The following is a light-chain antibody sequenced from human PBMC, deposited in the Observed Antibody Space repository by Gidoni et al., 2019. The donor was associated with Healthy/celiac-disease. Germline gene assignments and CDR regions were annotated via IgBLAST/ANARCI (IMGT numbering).Light chain of an antibody. CDR2: DAS. CDR3: QQRSNWPPGFT. V-gene: IGKV3-11*01. CDR1: QSVSSY. Sequence: DIVFTQSPATLSLSPGERATLSCRSSQSVSSYLAWYQQKPGQDPRLLIYDASNRATGIPARFSGSGSGTDFTLTISSLEPEDFAVYYCQQRSNWPPGFTFGPGTKVDIK. J-gene: IGKJ3*01.